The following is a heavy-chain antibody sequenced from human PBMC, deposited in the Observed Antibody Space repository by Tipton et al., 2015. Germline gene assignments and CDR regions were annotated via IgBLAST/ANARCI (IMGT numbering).Heavy chain of an antibody. J-gene: IGHJ4*02. D-gene: IGHD6-6*01. Sequence: GEALSTYYWSWIRQPPGKGLEWIGYIYNSGSTNYNPSLKSRVTISVDTSKSQLSLKLSSVTAADTAVYYCATGRSIAARPFDYWGQGTLVTVSS. CDR1: GEALSTYY. V-gene: IGHV4-4*09. CDR2: IYNSGST. CDR3: ATGRSIAARPFDY.